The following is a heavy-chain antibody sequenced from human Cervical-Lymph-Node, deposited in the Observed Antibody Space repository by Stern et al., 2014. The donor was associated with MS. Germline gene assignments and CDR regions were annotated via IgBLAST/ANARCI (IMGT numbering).Heavy chain of an antibody. V-gene: IGHV2-70*04. J-gene: IGHJ3*02. Sequence: VTLKESEPALVKPTQTLTLTCTFSGFSLSTSAMRVSWIRQPPGSALEWLARIDWDDHKYYTPSVKTRLTISKDSSKNLVVLTMTNMDPLDTATYYCTRIQAGGGAFDIWGQGTMVTVSS. CDR3: TRIQAGGGAFDI. CDR2: IDWDDHK. CDR1: GFSLSTSAMR. D-gene: IGHD2-8*02.